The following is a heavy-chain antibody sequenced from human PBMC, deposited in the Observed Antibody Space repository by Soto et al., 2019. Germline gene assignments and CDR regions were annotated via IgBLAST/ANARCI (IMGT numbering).Heavy chain of an antibody. J-gene: IGHJ6*01. Sequence: SLMLTCKSSGYTFTSYGISWVRQAPGQGLEWVGWSSTYNGNTNYAEKLQGRVTMTTDTSTSTAYLEMRSLRSDDTAVYYLGRDFYQSDFYHCMYVW. CDR3: GRDFYQSDFYHCMYV. CDR1: GYTFTSYG. CDR2: SSTYNGNT. D-gene: IGHD2-2*01. V-gene: IGHV1-18*01.